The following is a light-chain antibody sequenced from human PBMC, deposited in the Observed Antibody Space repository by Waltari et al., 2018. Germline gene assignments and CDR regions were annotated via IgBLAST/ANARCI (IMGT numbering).Light chain of an antibody. Sequence: DIQMTQSPSSLSASVGDRVTITRRASQGIRLDLGWYQQNPGKAPKRLIYDAYKLQSGVPSRLSGSGSETEFTLTISSLQPEDFATYYCLQHNSYPWTFGQGTKVDIK. CDR1: QGIRLD. CDR3: LQHNSYPWT. V-gene: IGKV1-17*01. CDR2: DAY. J-gene: IGKJ1*01.